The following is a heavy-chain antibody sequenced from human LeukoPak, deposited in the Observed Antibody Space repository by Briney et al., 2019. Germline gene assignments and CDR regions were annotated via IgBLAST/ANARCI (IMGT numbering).Heavy chain of an antibody. CDR1: GFTFSSYG. CDR2: IRYDGSNK. D-gene: IGHD3-10*01. Sequence: GGSLRLSCAASGFTFSSYGMHWVRQAPGKGLEWVAFIRYDGSNKYYADSVKGRFTISRDNSKNTLYLQMNSLRAEDTAVYYCAKDLGLLWFGELPPSGMDVWGKGTTVTVSS. V-gene: IGHV3-30*02. CDR3: AKDLGLLWFGELPPSGMDV. J-gene: IGHJ6*03.